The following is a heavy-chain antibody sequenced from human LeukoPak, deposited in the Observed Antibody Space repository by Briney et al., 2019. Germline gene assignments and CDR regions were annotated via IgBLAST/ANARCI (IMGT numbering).Heavy chain of an antibody. CDR3: ARSTTDFWSGDFDP. CDR1: GFTVSSNY. D-gene: IGHD3-3*01. J-gene: IGHJ5*02. Sequence: GGSLRLSCAASGFTVSSNYMNWVRQAPGKGLEWVSSISSSSSYIYYADSVKGRFTISRDNAKNSLYLQMNSLRAEDTAVYYCARSTTDFWSGDFDPWGQGTLVTVSS. V-gene: IGHV3-21*01. CDR2: ISSSSSYI.